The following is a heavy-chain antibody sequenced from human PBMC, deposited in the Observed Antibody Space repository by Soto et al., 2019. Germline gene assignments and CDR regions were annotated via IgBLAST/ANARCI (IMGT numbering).Heavy chain of an antibody. J-gene: IGHJ3*02. CDR1: GFTFSSYS. V-gene: IGHV3-21*01. D-gene: IGHD2-2*01. CDR3: ARDPPADAFDI. Sequence: EVQLVESGGGLVKPGGSLRLSCAASGFTFSSYSMNWVRQAPGKGLEWVSSISSSSSYKYYADSVKGRFTISRDNAKNSLYLQMNSLRAEDTAVYYCARDPPADAFDIWGQGTMVTVSS. CDR2: ISSSSSYK.